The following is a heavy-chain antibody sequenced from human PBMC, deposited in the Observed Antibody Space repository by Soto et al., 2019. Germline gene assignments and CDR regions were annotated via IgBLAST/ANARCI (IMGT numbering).Heavy chain of an antibody. V-gene: IGHV1-69*13. CDR3: ARGARRFGELLFPLYYYYGMDV. J-gene: IGHJ6*02. CDR1: GGTFSSYA. CDR2: IIPIFGTA. D-gene: IGHD3-10*01. Sequence: RASVKVSCKASGGTFSSYAISWVRQAPGQGLEWMGGIIPIFGTANYAQKFQGRVTITADESTSTAYKELSSLRSEDTAVYYCARGARRFGELLFPLYYYYGMDVWGQGTTVTVSS.